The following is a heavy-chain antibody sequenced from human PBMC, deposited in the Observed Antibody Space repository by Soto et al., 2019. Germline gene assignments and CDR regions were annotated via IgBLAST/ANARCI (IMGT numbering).Heavy chain of an antibody. CDR3: ARDLPDCSTSCYTKFNWFDP. CDR1: GYSISSGYY. CDR2: IYHSGST. V-gene: IGHV4-38-2*02. J-gene: IGHJ5*02. D-gene: IGHD2-2*02. Sequence: PSETLSLTCAVSGYSISSGYYWGWIRQPPGKGLEWIGSIYHSGSTYYNPSLKSRVTISVDTSKDQFSPKLSSVTAADTAVYYCARDLPDCSTSCYTKFNWFDPWGQGTLVTVSS.